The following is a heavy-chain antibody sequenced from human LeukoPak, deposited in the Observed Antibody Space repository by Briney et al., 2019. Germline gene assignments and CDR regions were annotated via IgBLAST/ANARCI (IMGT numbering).Heavy chain of an antibody. J-gene: IGHJ4*02. D-gene: IGHD6-19*01. CDR2: ISGSGGGT. V-gene: IGHV3-23*01. CDR3: AKHAGSGWYSDLDY. Sequence: GGSLRLSCAASGLTFSSYVMSWVRQAPGKGLEWVSGISGSGGGTIYADSVKGRFTVSRDNSKNTLYLQMNSLRAEDTALYYCAKHAGSGWYSDLDYWGQGTLVTVSS. CDR1: GLTFSSYV.